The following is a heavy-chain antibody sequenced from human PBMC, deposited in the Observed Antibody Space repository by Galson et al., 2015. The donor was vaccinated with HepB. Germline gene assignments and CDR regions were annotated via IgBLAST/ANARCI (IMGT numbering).Heavy chain of an antibody. Sequence: PALVKPTQTLTLTCTFSGFSLSTSGVGVGWIRQPPGKALEWLALIYWNDDKRYSPSLKSRFTITKDTSKNQVVLTMTNMDPVDTATYYCAHSAIGYCSSINCPSGETYYYYGMDVWGQGTTVTVSS. D-gene: IGHD2-2*01. J-gene: IGHJ6*02. CDR1: GFSLSTSGVG. CDR3: AHSAIGYCSSINCPSGETYYYYGMDV. V-gene: IGHV2-5*01. CDR2: IYWNDDK.